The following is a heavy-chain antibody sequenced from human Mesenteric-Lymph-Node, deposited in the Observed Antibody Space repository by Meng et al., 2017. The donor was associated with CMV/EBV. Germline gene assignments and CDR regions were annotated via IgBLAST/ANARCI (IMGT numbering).Heavy chain of an antibody. CDR2: IRYDGSNK. Sequence: GESLKISCAASGFTFSSCGMHWVRQAPGKGLEWVAFIRYDGSNKYYADSVKGRFTISRDNSKNTLYLQMNSLRAEDTAVYYCAKIGGVTPGAYWGQGTLVTVSS. J-gene: IGHJ4*02. CDR3: AKIGGVTPGAY. CDR1: GFTFSSCG. D-gene: IGHD3-10*01. V-gene: IGHV3-30*02.